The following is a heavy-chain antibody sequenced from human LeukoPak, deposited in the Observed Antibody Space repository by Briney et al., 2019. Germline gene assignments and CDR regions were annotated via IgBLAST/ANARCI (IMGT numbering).Heavy chain of an antibody. Sequence: SVKVSCKASGGTFSSYASSWVPQAPGQGLEWMGGIIPIFGTANYAQKFQGRVTITTDESTSTAYMELSSLRSEDTAVYYCARDPGDGWLQLGYWGQGTLVTVSS. V-gene: IGHV1-69*05. CDR2: IIPIFGTA. D-gene: IGHD5-24*01. CDR1: GGTFSSYA. J-gene: IGHJ4*02. CDR3: ARDPGDGWLQLGY.